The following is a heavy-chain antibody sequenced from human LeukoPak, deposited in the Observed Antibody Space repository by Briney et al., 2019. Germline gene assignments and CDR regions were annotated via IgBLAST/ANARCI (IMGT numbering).Heavy chain of an antibody. CDR3: AKNGDRGAYCTGGTCYPYFYYYMDV. D-gene: IGHD2-15*01. CDR1: GFTFSSYA. CDR2: IIVAGGTT. V-gene: IGHV3-23*01. J-gene: IGHJ6*03. Sequence: GGALRLSCAASGFTFSSYAMSWVRQPPPRGGEWVSAIIVAGGTTYYAHPLKGRFTISRDNSKNTLYLQMTSLRDKDTAIYYCAKNGDRGAYCTGGTCYPYFYYYMDVWGKGTMVTI.